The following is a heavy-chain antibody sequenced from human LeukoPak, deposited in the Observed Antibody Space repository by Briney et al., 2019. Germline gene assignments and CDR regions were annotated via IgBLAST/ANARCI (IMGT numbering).Heavy chain of an antibody. CDR1: GFTFSSYG. V-gene: IGHV3-30*02. D-gene: IGHD6-13*01. J-gene: IGHJ1*01. CDR3: AKAGIAAAGTWSGYFQH. Sequence: PGGSLRLSCAASGFTFSSYGMHWVRQAPGKGLDWVAFIRYDGSNKYYADSVKGRFTIYRDNSKNTLYLQMNSLRAEDTAVYYCAKAGIAAAGTWSGYFQHWGQGTLVTVSS. CDR2: IRYDGSNK.